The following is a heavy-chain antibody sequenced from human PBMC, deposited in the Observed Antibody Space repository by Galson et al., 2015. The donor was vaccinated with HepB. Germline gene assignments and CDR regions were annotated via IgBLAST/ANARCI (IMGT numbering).Heavy chain of an antibody. CDR2: ISYDGSDK. J-gene: IGHJ4*02. Sequence: SLRLSCAASGFTFSSYAMHWVRQAPGKGLEWVAVISYDGSDKFYADSVKGRFTISRDNSKNTLYLQMNSLRAEDTAVYYCARTPYCGADCYGWWDYWGQGTLVTVSS. V-gene: IGHV3-30-3*01. CDR1: GFTFSSYA. CDR3: ARTPYCGADCYGWWDY. D-gene: IGHD2-21*02.